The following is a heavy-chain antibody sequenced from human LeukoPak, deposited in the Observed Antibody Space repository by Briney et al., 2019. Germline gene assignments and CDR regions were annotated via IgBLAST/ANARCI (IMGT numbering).Heavy chain of an antibody. CDR3: ARAEWFGVVTHLDY. V-gene: IGHV3-21*01. D-gene: IGHD3-3*01. CDR2: VSTGSNYI. Sequence: PGGSLRLSCTASGFTFSSYSLNWVRQAPGKGLEWVSSVSTGSNYIYYADSVKGRFTISRDNDKNSLYLQMNSLRVEDTAVYYCARAEWFGVVTHLDYWGQGTLVTVSS. J-gene: IGHJ4*02. CDR1: GFTFSSYS.